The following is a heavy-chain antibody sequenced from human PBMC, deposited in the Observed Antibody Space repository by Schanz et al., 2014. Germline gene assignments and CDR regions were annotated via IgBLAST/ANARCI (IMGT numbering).Heavy chain of an antibody. CDR2: ISTSSTTR. J-gene: IGHJ5*02. V-gene: IGHV3-48*02. CDR3: ARGEFGRLFPTWFDP. Sequence: EVQLVKSGGGLVQPGGSLRLSCVASGFTFSSFSMNWVRQTPEKGLEWVSYISTSSTTRYYAASLRGRFTISRDDAKNSVYLQMNSLRDEDTAVYYCARGEFGRLFPTWFDPWGQGTLVTVSS. D-gene: IGHD3-10*01. CDR1: GFTFSSFS.